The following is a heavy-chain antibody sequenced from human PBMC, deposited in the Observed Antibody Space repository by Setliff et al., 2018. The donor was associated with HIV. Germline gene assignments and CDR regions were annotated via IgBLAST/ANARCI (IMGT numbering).Heavy chain of an antibody. CDR1: GYIFTDYW. V-gene: IGHV5-51*01. Sequence: GESLKISCEASGYIFTDYWIGWVRQMPGKGLEWMGIIYPGDSDTRYSPSFQGQVTFSADKSISAVYLQWSSLKASDTAMYYCATWTRAETSENFQHWGQGTLVTVSS. J-gene: IGHJ1*01. CDR2: IYPGDSDT. CDR3: ATWTRAETSENFQH. D-gene: IGHD4-17*01.